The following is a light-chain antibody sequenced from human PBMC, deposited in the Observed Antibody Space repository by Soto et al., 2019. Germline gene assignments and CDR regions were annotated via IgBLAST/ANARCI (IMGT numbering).Light chain of an antibody. CDR1: QSISSW. V-gene: IGKV1-5*03. CDR3: QQYNSYSGIT. CDR2: KAS. Sequence: DIQMTQSPSTLSASVGDRVTITCRASQSISSWLAWYQQKPGKAPNLLIYKASSLESGVPSRFSGSGSGTEVTLTISSLQPDDFATYYCQQYNSYSGITCGQGTRLEIK. J-gene: IGKJ5*01.